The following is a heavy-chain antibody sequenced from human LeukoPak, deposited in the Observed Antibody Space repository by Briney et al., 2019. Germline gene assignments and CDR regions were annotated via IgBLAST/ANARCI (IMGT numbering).Heavy chain of an antibody. J-gene: IGHJ4*02. CDR2: ISGSGGTT. CDR3: AKDRVVGTTRRGYYFDY. V-gene: IGHV3-23*01. D-gene: IGHD1-26*01. Sequence: GGSLRLSCAASGFTYSNYAMSWARQAPGKGLEWVSSISGSGGTTYYADSVKGRFTISRDNSKNTLYLQMNSLRAEDTALYYCAKDRVVGTTRRGYYFDYWGQGTLVTVSS. CDR1: GFTYSNYA.